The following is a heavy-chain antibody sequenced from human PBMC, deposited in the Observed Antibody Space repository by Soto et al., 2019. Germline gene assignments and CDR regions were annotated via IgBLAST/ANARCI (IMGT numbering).Heavy chain of an antibody. CDR1: GFTFSSYG. Sequence: PGGSLRLSCAASGFTFSSYGMHWVRQAPGKGLEWVAVISYDGSNKYYADSVKGRFTISRDNSKNTLYLQMNSLRAEDTAVYYCAKGGLPGLRYFDYWGQGTLVTVSS. V-gene: IGHV3-30*18. J-gene: IGHJ4*02. CDR3: AKGGLPGLRYFDY. CDR2: ISYDGSNK. D-gene: IGHD5-12*01.